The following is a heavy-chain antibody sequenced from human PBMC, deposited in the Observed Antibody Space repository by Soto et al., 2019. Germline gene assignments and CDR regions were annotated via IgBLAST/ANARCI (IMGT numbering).Heavy chain of an antibody. V-gene: IGHV4-31*03. CDR3: ARSFVVQLASYYYYGMDV. Sequence: SETLCLTCSVSGGSIDSVGYYWSWIRQVPGKGLEWIGYIYYTGSTYYNPSLESRVSISIDTSKNQLSLKLNSVTAEDTAVYYCARSFVVQLASYYYYGMDVWGQGTTVTVSS. CDR1: GGSIDSVGYY. J-gene: IGHJ6*02. D-gene: IGHD2-21*01. CDR2: IYYTGST.